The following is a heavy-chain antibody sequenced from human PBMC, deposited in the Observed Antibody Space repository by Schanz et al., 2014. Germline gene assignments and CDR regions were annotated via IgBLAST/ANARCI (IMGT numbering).Heavy chain of an antibody. V-gene: IGHV1-18*01. J-gene: IGHJ3*01. CDR3: ARDLIAVDGCLDG. D-gene: IGHD6-19*01. CDR2: VNPNSGGT. Sequence: KKPASSVKASCMASVGTFSKYAISWVRPPPGQGLEWMGWVNPNSGGTIYAQKLQGRVTMTTETATSTADIELRILRPDRPAESFCARDLIAVDGCLDGRGQGT. CDR1: VGTFSKYA.